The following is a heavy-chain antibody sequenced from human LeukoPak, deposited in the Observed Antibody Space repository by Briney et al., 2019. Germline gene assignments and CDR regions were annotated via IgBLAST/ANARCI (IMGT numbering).Heavy chain of an antibody. J-gene: IGHJ4*02. CDR2: ISGSGVST. D-gene: IGHD1-26*01. CDR1: GFTFRTSG. Sequence: QAGGSLRLSCAASGFTFRTSGMSWVRQAPGKGLEWVSAISGSGVSTYYADSVKGRFTISRDNAKNSLYLQMNSLRAEDTAVYYCARRRDSGSLQHFDYWGQGTLVTVSS. V-gene: IGHV3-23*01. CDR3: ARRRDSGSLQHFDY.